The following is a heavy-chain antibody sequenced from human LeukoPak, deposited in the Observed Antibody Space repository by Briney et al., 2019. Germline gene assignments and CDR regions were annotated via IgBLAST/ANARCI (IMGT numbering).Heavy chain of an antibody. CDR2: IISDGSST. Sequence: GGSLRLSCAASGFTFSSYWMHWVRQAPGKGPVWVSRIISDGSSTSYADSVKGRFTTSRDNAKNTLYLQMSSLRVEDTAVYYCVRDARHSPDYWGQGTLVTVSS. V-gene: IGHV3-74*01. CDR1: GFTFSSYW. J-gene: IGHJ4*02. CDR3: VRDARHSPDY. D-gene: IGHD4-11*01.